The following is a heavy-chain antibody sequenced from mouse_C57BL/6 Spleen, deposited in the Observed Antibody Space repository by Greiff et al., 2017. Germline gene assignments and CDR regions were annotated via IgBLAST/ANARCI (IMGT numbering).Heavy chain of an antibody. J-gene: IGHJ2*01. CDR3: ARHYGSTH. CDR2: INPNNGGT. V-gene: IGHV1-26*01. Sequence: VQLQQSGPELVKPGASVKISCKASGYTFTDYYMNWVKQSHGKSLEWIGDINPNNGGTSYNQKFKGKATLTVDKSSSTAYMELRSLTSEDSAVYYCARHYGSTHWGQGTTLTVSS. CDR1: GYTFTDYY. D-gene: IGHD1-1*01.